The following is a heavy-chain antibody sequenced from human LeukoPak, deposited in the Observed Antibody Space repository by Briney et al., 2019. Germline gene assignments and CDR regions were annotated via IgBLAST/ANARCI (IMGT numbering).Heavy chain of an antibody. Sequence: GGSLRLSCAASGFTFSSYGMHWVRQAPGKGLEWVTVISYDGSNKYYADSVKGRFTISRDNSKNTLYLQMNSLRAEDTAVCYCAKLAGYNWNYVAAFRFAFDIWGQGTMVTVSS. J-gene: IGHJ3*02. V-gene: IGHV3-30*18. D-gene: IGHD1-7*01. CDR2: ISYDGSNK. CDR1: GFTFSSYG. CDR3: AKLAGYNWNYVAAFRFAFDI.